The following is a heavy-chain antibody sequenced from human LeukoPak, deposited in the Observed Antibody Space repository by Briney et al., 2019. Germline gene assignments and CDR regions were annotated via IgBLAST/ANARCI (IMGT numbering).Heavy chain of an antibody. J-gene: IGHJ6*03. CDR2: IYSGGST. D-gene: IGHD1-14*01. CDR3: ARDHRDGYMDV. CDR1: GFTVSSNY. V-gene: IGHV3-53*01. Sequence: TGGSLRLSCAASGFTVSSNYMSWVRQAPGKGLEWVSVIYSGGSTYYADSVKGRLTISRDNSKNTLYLQMNSLRAEDTAVYYCARDHRDGYMDVWGKGTTVTVSS.